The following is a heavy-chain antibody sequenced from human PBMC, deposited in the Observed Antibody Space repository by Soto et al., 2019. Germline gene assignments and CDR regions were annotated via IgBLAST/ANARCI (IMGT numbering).Heavy chain of an antibody. D-gene: IGHD6-19*01. J-gene: IGHJ5*02. V-gene: IGHV4-59*12. CDR3: ARDCSGWSHKCFDP. CDR2: IYYSGST. Sequence: QGKGLEWIGYIYYSGSTNYNPSLKSRVTISVDTSKNQFSLKLSSVTAADTAVYFYARDCSGWSHKCFDPWGQRTLVIVSS.